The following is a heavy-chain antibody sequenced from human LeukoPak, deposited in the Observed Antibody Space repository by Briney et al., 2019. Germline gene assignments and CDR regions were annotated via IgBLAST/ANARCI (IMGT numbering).Heavy chain of an antibody. Sequence: SETLSLTCAVYGGSFSGYYWSWIRQPPGKGLEWIGEINHSGSTNYNPSLKGRVTISVDTSKNQFSLKLSSVTAADTAVYYCARGPRYDFWSGYYYYYYYMDVWGKGTTVTVSS. V-gene: IGHV4-34*01. D-gene: IGHD3-3*01. J-gene: IGHJ6*03. CDR3: ARGPRYDFWSGYYYYYYYMDV. CDR1: GGSFSGYY. CDR2: INHSGST.